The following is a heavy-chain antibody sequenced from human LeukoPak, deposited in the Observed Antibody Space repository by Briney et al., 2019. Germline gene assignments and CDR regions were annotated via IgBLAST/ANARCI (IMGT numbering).Heavy chain of an antibody. D-gene: IGHD3-22*01. CDR2: INHSGNT. CDR1: GGSFSGYY. J-gene: IGHJ4*02. Sequence: PSETLSLTCAVYGGSFSGYYWSWIRQPPGKGLEWIGEINHSGNTNYNPSLKSRVTISVDTSKNQFSLKLSSVTAADTAVYYCARKDWNYYDSSGYYDGWGQGTLVTVSS. CDR3: ARKDWNYYDSSGYYDG. V-gene: IGHV4-34*01.